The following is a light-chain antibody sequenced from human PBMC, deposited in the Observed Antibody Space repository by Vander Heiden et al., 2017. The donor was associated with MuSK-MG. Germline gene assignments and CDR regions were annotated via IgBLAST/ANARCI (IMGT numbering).Light chain of an antibody. CDR3: QQRGDWPPIT. CDR2: DAS. Sequence: LLTQSPATLSLSPGDRATLSCKASQPIGAFLAWYQQRPGLAPTLLIFDASKRAPGTPARFSGSGSGTDFTLTINSLEPDDFAIYYCQQRGDWPPITFGGGTRV. V-gene: IGKV3-11*01. J-gene: IGKJ4*01. CDR1: QPIGAF.